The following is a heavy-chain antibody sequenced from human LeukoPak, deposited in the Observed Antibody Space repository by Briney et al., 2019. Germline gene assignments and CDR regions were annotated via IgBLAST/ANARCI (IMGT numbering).Heavy chain of an antibody. CDR2: IYPGDSDT. Sequence: GESLKISCKGSGYSFTSYWIGWVRQMPGKGLEWMGIIYPGDSDTRYSPSFQGQVTISADKSISTAYLQWSSLKASDTATYYCARFVGFGELLYYYFDYWGQGTLVTVSS. J-gene: IGHJ4*02. CDR1: GYSFTSYW. V-gene: IGHV5-51*01. D-gene: IGHD3-10*01. CDR3: ARFVGFGELLYYYFDY.